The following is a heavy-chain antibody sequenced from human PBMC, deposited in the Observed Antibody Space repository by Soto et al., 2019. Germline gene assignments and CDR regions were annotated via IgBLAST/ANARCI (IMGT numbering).Heavy chain of an antibody. V-gene: IGHV4-59*01. Sequence: QVQLQESGPGLVKPSETLSLTCTVSGGSISSYYWTWIRQPPGKGLEWIGYIYYSGNTNYNPSLKSRVTISVDTSKNQFSLKRSSVTAADTAVYYCARSILTMGAYAFDIWGQGTMVTVSS. CDR2: IYYSGNT. J-gene: IGHJ3*02. CDR3: ARSILTMGAYAFDI. D-gene: IGHD3-9*01. CDR1: GGSISSYY.